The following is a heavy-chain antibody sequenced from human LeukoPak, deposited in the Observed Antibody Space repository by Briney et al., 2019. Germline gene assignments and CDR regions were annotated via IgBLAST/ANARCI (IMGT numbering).Heavy chain of an antibody. V-gene: IGHV1-18*01. CDR1: GYTFTSYG. D-gene: IGHD1-26*01. J-gene: IGHJ4*02. CDR3: ARDRDLWGVGAQTSFDY. CDR2: ISAYNGNT. Sequence: GASVKVSCKASGYTFTSYGISWVRQAPGQGLEWMGWISAYNGNTNYAQKLQGRVTMTTDTSTSTAYMELRSLRSDDTAVYYCARDRDLWGVGAQTSFDYWGQGTLVTVSS.